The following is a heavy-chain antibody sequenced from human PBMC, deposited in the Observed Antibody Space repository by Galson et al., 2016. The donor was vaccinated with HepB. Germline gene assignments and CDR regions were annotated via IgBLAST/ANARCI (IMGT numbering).Heavy chain of an antibody. Sequence: SVKVSCKASGYTFTNFGVTWVRQAPGQGLEWMGWISANNGNTNYAQKLQGRVTMTTDTSTSTAYMELTSLRSDDTAVYYCARARGDVWSGYHLYWGQGTLVTVSS. J-gene: IGHJ4*02. CDR2: ISANNGNT. CDR1: GYTFTNFG. D-gene: IGHD3-3*01. V-gene: IGHV1-18*01. CDR3: ARARGDVWSGYHLY.